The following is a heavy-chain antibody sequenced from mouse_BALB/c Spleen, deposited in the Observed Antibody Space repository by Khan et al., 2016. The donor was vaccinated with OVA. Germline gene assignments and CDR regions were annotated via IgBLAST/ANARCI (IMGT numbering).Heavy chain of an antibody. J-gene: IGHJ2*01. Sequence: VQLQQSGAELAKPGASVKMSCKASGYTFSTYWMHWVKQRPGQGLEWIGYINPTTGYTDYNEKFKDKATLSADNSSSTAYMQLSSQPSEDSAVYYCARDRIDYWGQGTTLTVSS. CDR1: GYTFSTYW. V-gene: IGHV1-7*01. CDR2: INPTTGYT. CDR3: ARDRIDY.